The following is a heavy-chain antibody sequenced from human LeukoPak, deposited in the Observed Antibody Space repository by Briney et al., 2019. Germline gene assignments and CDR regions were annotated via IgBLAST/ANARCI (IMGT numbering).Heavy chain of an antibody. J-gene: IGHJ6*03. Sequence: ASVKVSCKASGYTFTCYGISWVRQAPGQGLEWMGWISAYNGNTNYAQKLQGRVTLTTDTSTSTAYLELRSLRSDDTAVYYCARDAGSSWSDYYYYMDVWGKGTTVTVSS. V-gene: IGHV1-18*01. CDR1: GYTFTCYG. D-gene: IGHD6-13*01. CDR2: ISAYNGNT. CDR3: ARDAGSSWSDYYYYMDV.